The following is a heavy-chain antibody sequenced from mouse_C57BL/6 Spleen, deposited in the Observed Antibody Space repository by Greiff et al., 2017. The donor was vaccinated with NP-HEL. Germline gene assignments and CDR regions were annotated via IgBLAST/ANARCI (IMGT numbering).Heavy chain of an antibody. CDR2: INPNNGGT. V-gene: IGHV1-26*01. CDR3: ARSKGLHGDY. Sequence: VQLQQSGPELVKPGASVKISCKASGYTFTDYYMNWVKQSHGKSLEWIGDINPNNGGTSYNQKFKGKATLTVDKSSSTAYMELRSLTSEDSAVYYCARSKGLHGDYWGQGTTLTVSS. CDR1: GYTFTDYY. J-gene: IGHJ2*01. D-gene: IGHD2-4*01.